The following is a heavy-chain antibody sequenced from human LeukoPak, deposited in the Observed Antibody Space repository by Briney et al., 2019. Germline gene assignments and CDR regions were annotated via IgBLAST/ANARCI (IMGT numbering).Heavy chain of an antibody. V-gene: IGHV1-69*04. CDR2: IIPMLGIA. CDR3: ARAVAIEGALGGFDY. D-gene: IGHD1-26*01. Sequence: ASVKVSCKASVGTFSSYAISGVRQAPGQGLEWMGRIIPMLGIANYAQTFQGRVTITADKSTSTAYMELSSLASEDTAVYYCARAVAIEGALGGFDYWGQGTLVTVSS. J-gene: IGHJ4*02. CDR1: VGTFSSYA.